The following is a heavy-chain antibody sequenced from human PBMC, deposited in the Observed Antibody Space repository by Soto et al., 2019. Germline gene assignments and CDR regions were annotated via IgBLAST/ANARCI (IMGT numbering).Heavy chain of an antibody. CDR3: ARHSQYYYDSSGPY. J-gene: IGHJ4*02. Sequence: PGESLKISCKGSGYSFTSYWISWVRQMPGKGLEWMGRVDPTDSYTNYSPSFQGHVTISADKSISTAYLQWSSLKASDTAMYYCARHSQYYYDSSGPYWGQGTLVTVSS. CDR1: GYSFTSYW. V-gene: IGHV5-10-1*01. D-gene: IGHD3-22*01. CDR2: VDPTDSYT.